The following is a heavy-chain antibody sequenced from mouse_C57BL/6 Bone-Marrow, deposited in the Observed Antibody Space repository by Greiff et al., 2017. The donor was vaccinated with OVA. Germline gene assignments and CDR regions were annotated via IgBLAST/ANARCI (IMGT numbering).Heavy chain of an antibody. J-gene: IGHJ2*01. CDR3: ASPYYGSSYVLDY. Sequence: EVHLVESGAELVKPGASVKLSCTASGFNIKDYYMHWVKQRTEQGLEWIGRIDPEDGETKYAPKFQGKATITADTSSNTAYLQLSSLTSEDTAVYYCASPYYGSSYVLDYWGQGTTLTVSS. CDR1: GFNIKDYY. CDR2: IDPEDGET. D-gene: IGHD1-1*01. V-gene: IGHV14-2*01.